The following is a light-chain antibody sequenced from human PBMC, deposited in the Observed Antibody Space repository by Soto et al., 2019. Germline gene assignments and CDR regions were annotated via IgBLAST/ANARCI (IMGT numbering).Light chain of an antibody. CDR2: SNN. V-gene: IGLV1-44*01. J-gene: IGLJ1*01. CDR1: RSNIGSNT. CDR3: AAWDDSLNGSYV. Sequence: QSVLTQPPSTSGTPGQRVTISCSGSRSNIGSNTVTWYQQLPGTAPKLLIYSNNQRPSGVPDRFSGSKSGTSASLAISGLQSEDEADYYCAAWDDSLNGSYVCGTGTKVTVL.